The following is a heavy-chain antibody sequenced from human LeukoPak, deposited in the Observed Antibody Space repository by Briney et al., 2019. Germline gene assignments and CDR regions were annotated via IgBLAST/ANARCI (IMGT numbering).Heavy chain of an antibody. J-gene: IGHJ4*02. D-gene: IGHD2-21*02. V-gene: IGHV1-69*04. Sequence: SVKVSCKASGGPFNSYSINWVRQAPGQGLQWMGRIIPMLDMPNYAQKFQGRVTITADKSTSTAYMELSSLRSEDTAMYYCARDPGAVTAMYYFDSWGEGTLVTVSS. CDR3: ARDPGAVTAMYYFDS. CDR2: IIPMLDMP. CDR1: GGPFNSYS.